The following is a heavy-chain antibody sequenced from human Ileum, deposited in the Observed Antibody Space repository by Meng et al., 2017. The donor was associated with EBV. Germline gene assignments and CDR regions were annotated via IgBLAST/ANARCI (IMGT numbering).Heavy chain of an antibody. CDR3: ARGEDYTWDV. D-gene: IGHD3-16*01. Sequence: QGQLPESGPRLVKPSGTRSLTCSVSDDSTIRSNWWSWVRQPPGKGLEWIGEILHAGVTNYNPSLKSRVSMSVDRSRIQASLNLNSVTAADTAIYYCARGEDYTWDVWGQGILVTVSS. V-gene: IGHV4-4*02. CDR1: DDSTIRSNW. J-gene: IGHJ4*02. CDR2: ILHAGVT.